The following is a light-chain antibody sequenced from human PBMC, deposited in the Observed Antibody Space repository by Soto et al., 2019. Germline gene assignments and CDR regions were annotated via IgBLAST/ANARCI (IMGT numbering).Light chain of an antibody. CDR1: RNIDTY. V-gene: IGKV1-39*01. CDR3: HQTFTPPLT. Sequence: DIQMAQSPSSLSASVGDRVTITCRASRNIDTYLSWYQQKAGKAPKLLIFATSTFQSGVPSRFSGSGSGTDFTLTISSLQPEDFGTYYCHQTFTPPLTFGGGTRVEIK. CDR2: ATS. J-gene: IGKJ4*01.